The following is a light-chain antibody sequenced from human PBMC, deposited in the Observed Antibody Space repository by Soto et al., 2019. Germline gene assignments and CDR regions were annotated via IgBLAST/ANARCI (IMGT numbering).Light chain of an antibody. CDR2: EVT. J-gene: IGLJ3*02. Sequence: QSVLTQPPSASGSLGQSVTISCTGTRSDIGGYNYVSWYQQYPGKAPKLIIYEVTNRPSGVSDRFSGSRSGNTASLTISGLQAEDEADYYCSSFTSSSTWVFGGGTKLTVL. CDR3: SSFTSSSTWV. V-gene: IGLV2-14*01. CDR1: RSDIGGYNY.